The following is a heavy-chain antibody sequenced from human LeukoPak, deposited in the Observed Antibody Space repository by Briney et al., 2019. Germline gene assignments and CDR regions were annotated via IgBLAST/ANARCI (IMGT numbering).Heavy chain of an antibody. CDR3: ASRYIYGDFGRLDAFDI. Sequence: PGGSLRLSCAVSGFTFSRFAMSWVRQAPGKGLEWVSSISNSGDKTFYADSVKGRLTISRDNSKNTLYLQMNSQRAEDTAVYYCASRYIYGDFGRLDAFDIWGQGTMVTVS. CDR1: GFTFSRFA. J-gene: IGHJ3*02. V-gene: IGHV3-23*01. D-gene: IGHD4-17*01. CDR2: ISNSGDKT.